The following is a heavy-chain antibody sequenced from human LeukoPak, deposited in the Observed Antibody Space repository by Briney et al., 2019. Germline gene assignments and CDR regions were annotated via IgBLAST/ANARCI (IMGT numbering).Heavy chain of an antibody. CDR3: ARGWRYYGSGSYYDSAFDI. V-gene: IGHV1-69*05. J-gene: IGHJ3*02. Sequence: ASVKVSCKASGGTFSSYAISWVRQAPGQGLEWMGGIIPIFGTANYAQKFQGRVTITTDESTSTAYMELSSLRSEDTAVYYCARGWRYYGSGSYYDSAFDIWGQGTMVTVSS. CDR2: IIPIFGTA. D-gene: IGHD3-10*01. CDR1: GGTFSSYA.